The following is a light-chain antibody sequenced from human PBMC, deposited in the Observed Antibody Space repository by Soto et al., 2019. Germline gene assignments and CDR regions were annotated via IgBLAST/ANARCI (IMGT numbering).Light chain of an antibody. CDR2: EAT. CDR1: SSDVGGYKF. Sequence: QSALTQPASVSGAPGQSITISCTGSSSDVGGYKFVSWYRQHPGKVPQLLIYEATKRPAGVSHRFSGSKSDNTASLTSSGLQSEDEADYFCCSYAGRSIYVFGTGTKVTVL. CDR3: CSYAGRSIYV. J-gene: IGLJ1*01. V-gene: IGLV2-23*01.